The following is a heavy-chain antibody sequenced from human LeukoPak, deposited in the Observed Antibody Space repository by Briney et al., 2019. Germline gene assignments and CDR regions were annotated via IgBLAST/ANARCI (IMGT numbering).Heavy chain of an antibody. D-gene: IGHD1-26*01. Sequence: PGGSLRLSCAASGFTVSSNYMTWVRQAPGKGLEWVSAISGSGGSTYYADSVKGRFTISRDNSKNTLYLQMNSLRAEDTAVYYCAKDRSGSLLYYYYYMDVWGKGTTVTISS. CDR1: GFTVSSNY. CDR2: ISGSGGST. CDR3: AKDRSGSLLYYYYYMDV. J-gene: IGHJ6*03. V-gene: IGHV3-23*01.